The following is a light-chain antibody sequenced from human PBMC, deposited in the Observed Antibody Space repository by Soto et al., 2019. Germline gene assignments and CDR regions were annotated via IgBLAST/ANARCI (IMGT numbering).Light chain of an antibody. J-gene: IGKJ1*01. Sequence: DIQMTQSPSTLSASVGDRVTITCRASQSITIWLAWYQQKPGKAPKLLIFDASSLESGVPSRFSGSRSVTEFTLTISSLQPDDFVTYYCQHYNSYSWTFGQGTKVEIK. V-gene: IGKV1-5*01. CDR3: QHYNSYSWT. CDR1: QSITIW. CDR2: DAS.